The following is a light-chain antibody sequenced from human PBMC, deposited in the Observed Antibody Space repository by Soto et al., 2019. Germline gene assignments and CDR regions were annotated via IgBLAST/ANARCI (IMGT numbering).Light chain of an antibody. V-gene: IGKV1-12*01. CDR2: AAS. Sequence: DIQLTQSPSSVSASVGDRVTLTCRASQGISNWLAWYQQKPGKAPKLLIPAASTLQGGVPSRFSGSFSGTDFTLTITSLQAEDFATYFCQQAYSLPVTFGQGTKLEIK. J-gene: IGKJ2*01. CDR1: QGISNW. CDR3: QQAYSLPVT.